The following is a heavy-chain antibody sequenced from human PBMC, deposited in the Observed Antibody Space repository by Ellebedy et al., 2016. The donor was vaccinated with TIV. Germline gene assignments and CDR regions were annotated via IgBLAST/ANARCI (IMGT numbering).Heavy chain of an antibody. CDR3: ARGRGSSGWYVGLKDYYYYYGMDV. V-gene: IGHV1-8*03. CDR2: MNPNSGNT. D-gene: IGHD6-19*01. CDR1: GYTFTSYD. J-gene: IGHJ6*02. Sequence: ASVKVSCKASGYTFTSYDINWVRQATGQGLEWMGWMNPNSGNTGYAQKFQGRVTITRNTPISTAYMELSSLRAEDTAVYYCARGRGSSGWYVGLKDYYYYYGMDVWGQGTTVTVSS.